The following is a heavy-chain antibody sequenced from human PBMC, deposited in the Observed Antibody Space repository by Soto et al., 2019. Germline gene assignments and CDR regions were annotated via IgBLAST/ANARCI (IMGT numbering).Heavy chain of an antibody. V-gene: IGHV4-4*02. Sequence: QVQLQESGPGLVKPSGTLSLTCAVSGDSMTSSDWWSWVRQAPGKGLECIGEIHYSGDINYDPSLRSRVTISVDRSKNQFSLNLSSVTAADTAVYFCVCNGYYSLEYWGQGTLVIVSP. CDR3: VCNGYYSLEY. D-gene: IGHD3-22*01. CDR1: GDSMTSSDW. J-gene: IGHJ4*02. CDR2: IHYSGDI.